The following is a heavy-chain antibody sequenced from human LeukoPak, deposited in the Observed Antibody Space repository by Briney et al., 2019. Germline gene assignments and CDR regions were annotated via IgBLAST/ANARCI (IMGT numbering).Heavy chain of an antibody. CDR3: ARKGRTNYDSSGYYLINAFHI. V-gene: IGHV4-61*02. D-gene: IGHD3-22*01. CDR2: MYSSGGA. CDR1: GASVSSGNCY. J-gene: IGHJ3*02. Sequence: PSQTLSLTCTVSGASVSSGNCYWSWIRQPAGKGPEWIGRMYSSGGANYNPSLKTRVTISIDTSKNQFSLRLSSVTAADTAVYYCARKGRTNYDSSGYYLINAFHIWGQGTTVTVSS.